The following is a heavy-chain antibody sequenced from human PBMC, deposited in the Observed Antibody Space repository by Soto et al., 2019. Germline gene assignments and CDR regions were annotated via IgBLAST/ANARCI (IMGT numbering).Heavy chain of an antibody. Sequence: ASVKVSCKASGYTFTSYYMHWVRQAPGQGLGWMGIINPSGGSTSYAQKFQGRVTMTRDTSTSTVYMELSSLRSEDTAVYYCAREYSSSSRGDYYYYGMDVWGQGTTVTVSS. J-gene: IGHJ6*02. CDR1: GYTFTSYY. V-gene: IGHV1-46*01. CDR3: AREYSSSSRGDYYYYGMDV. CDR2: INPSGGST. D-gene: IGHD6-6*01.